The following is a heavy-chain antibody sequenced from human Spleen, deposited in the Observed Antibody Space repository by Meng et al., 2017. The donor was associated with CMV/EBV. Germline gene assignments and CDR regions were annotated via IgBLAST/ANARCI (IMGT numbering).Heavy chain of an antibody. V-gene: IGHV1-18*01. CDR1: GYTVMSYG. D-gene: IGHD6-13*01. CDR3: GGESALAAFED. Sequence: CKAAGYTVMSYGSSWVRKADGKGVEGMGWISVEKGKANKAKKFRGRASIITTASTSNAYMELESLGFDDTAAYYCGGESALAAFEDWGQGTLVTVSS. J-gene: IGHJ4*03. CDR2: ISVEKGKA.